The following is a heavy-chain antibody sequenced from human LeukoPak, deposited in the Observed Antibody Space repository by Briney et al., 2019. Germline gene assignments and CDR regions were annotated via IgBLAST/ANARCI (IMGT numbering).Heavy chain of an antibody. D-gene: IGHD3-16*02. V-gene: IGHV3-9*01. CDR2: ISWNSGNM. CDR3: AKDTRYSTTSGSDYYYGMDV. Sequence: PGRSLRLSCAAPGFTFEDYAMHWVRQAPGKGLEWVSGISWNSGNMAYADSVKGRFTISRDNAKKSLYLQLSSLRTEDTALYHCAKDTRYSTTSGSDYYYGMDVWGQGTTVTVSS. J-gene: IGHJ6*02. CDR1: GFTFEDYA.